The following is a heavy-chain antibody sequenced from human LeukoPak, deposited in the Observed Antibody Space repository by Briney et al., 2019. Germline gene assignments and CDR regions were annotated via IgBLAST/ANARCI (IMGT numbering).Heavy chain of an antibody. CDR1: GFTFSSYT. CDR2: ISYGSSTI. CDR3: ARPDLDGKVSY. Sequence: AASGFTFSSYTMNWVRQAPGKGLDWVSFISYGSSTIYYADSVKGRFTISRDNAKNSLYLQMNSLRAEDTAVYYCARPDLDGKVSYWGQGTLVTVSS. J-gene: IGHJ4*02. V-gene: IGHV3-48*01. D-gene: IGHD6-19*01.